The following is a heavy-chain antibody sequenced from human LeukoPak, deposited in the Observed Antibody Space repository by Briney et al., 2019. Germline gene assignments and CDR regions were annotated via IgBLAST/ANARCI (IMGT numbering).Heavy chain of an antibody. J-gene: IGHJ4*02. Sequence: GASVKVSCKTSGYTFIDYFIHWVRQAPGQGLEWMGRLNPNNGDTCYAQDFQGRVTMTRDTSISTAYMELSRLTSDDTAVYYCARDLSSTSNWEFDYWGQGTLVTVSS. CDR3: ARDLSSTSNWEFDY. D-gene: IGHD7-27*01. CDR2: LNPNNGDT. V-gene: IGHV1-2*06. CDR1: GYTFIDYF.